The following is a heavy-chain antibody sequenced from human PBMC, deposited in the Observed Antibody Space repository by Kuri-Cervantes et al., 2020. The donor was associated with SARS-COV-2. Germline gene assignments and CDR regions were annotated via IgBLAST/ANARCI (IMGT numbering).Heavy chain of an antibody. CDR1: GYTFTSYA. J-gene: IGHJ4*02. CDR2: INAGNGNT. V-gene: IGHV1-3*01. Sequence: ASVKVSCKASGYTFTSYAMHWVRQAPGQRLEWMGWINAGNGNTKYSQKFQGRVTITRDTSASTAYMELSSLRSEDTAVYYCAREAFGYCSGGSCYSHYWGQGTLVTVSS. D-gene: IGHD2-15*01. CDR3: AREAFGYCSGGSCYSHY.